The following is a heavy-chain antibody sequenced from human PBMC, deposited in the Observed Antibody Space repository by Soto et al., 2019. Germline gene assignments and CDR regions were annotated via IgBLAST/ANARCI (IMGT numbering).Heavy chain of an antibody. CDR2: IYHSGST. D-gene: IGHD6-19*01. CDR1: GGSISSGGYS. J-gene: IGHJ4*02. CDR3: SSAGGWVAVAADY. V-gene: IGHV4-30-2*01. Sequence: QLQLQESGSGLVKPSQTLSLTCAVSGGSISSGGYSWSWIRQPPGKGLEWIGYIYHSGSTYDNPSLKRLVNIAVDRSKNQFSPKLSSVTAADTAVYYCSSAGGWVAVAADYWGQGTLVTVSS.